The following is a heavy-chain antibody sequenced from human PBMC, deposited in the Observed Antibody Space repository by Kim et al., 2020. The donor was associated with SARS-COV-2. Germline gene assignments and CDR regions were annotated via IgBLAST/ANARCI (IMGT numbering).Heavy chain of an antibody. J-gene: IGHJ6*02. CDR3: ARELEAHNYYYYGMDV. V-gene: IGHV3-33*01. CDR1: GFTFSSYG. Sequence: GGSLRLSCAASGFTFSSYGMHWVRQAPGKVLEWVAVIWYDGSNKYYADSVKGRFTISRDNSKNTLYLQMNSLRAEDTAVYYCARELEAHNYYYYGMDVWGQGNTVTVSS. CDR2: IWYDGSNK. D-gene: IGHD1-1*01.